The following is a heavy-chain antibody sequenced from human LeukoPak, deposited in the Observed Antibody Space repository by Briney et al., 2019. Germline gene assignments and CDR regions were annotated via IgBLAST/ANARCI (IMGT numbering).Heavy chain of an antibody. J-gene: IGHJ4*02. CDR3: TTCGYSGYDSNY. D-gene: IGHD5-12*01. CDR2: IKRKTVGGST. Sequence: GVSLRLSCAASGFTFSNAWMTWVRQAPGKGREWVGRIKRKTVGGSTDYAAPVKGRFTISRDDSKDTLYLQMNSLIIADTGVYYCTTCGYSGYDSNYWGQGVLVTVSS. CDR1: GFTFSNAW. V-gene: IGHV3-15*01.